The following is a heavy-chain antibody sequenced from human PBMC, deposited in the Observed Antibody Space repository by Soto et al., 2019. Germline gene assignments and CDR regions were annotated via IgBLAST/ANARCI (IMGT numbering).Heavy chain of an antibody. D-gene: IGHD4-17*01. V-gene: IGHV3-30*18. J-gene: IGHJ4*02. CDR2: ISFDGSNK. Sequence: QVQLVESGGGVVQPGRSLRLSCAASGFTFSSYGMQWVRQAPGKGLEWVAVISFDGSNKYYADSVQGRFTISRDNSKNTLYLQMSSLRSEDTAVYYCAKDPGYGDYEDYFDYWGQGTLVTVSS. CDR1: GFTFSSYG. CDR3: AKDPGYGDYEDYFDY.